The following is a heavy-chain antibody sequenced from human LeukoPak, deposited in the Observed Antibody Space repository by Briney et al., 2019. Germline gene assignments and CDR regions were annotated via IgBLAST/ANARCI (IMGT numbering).Heavy chain of an antibody. Sequence: SETLSLTCAVSGGSVSGYYWSWVRQFPGRRLEWIGYIHYSGRTNYNPSLKSQITLSLETSSNQISLELKSVTSADTALYYCVRDSGYSSSWYLIDDDFDIWGQGTMVIVSA. D-gene: IGHD6-13*01. CDR1: GGSVSGYY. V-gene: IGHV4-59*02. CDR2: IHYSGRT. CDR3: VRDSGYSSSWYLIDDDFDI. J-gene: IGHJ3*02.